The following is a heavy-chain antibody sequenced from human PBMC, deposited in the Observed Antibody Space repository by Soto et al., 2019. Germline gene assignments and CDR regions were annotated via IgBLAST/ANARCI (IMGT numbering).Heavy chain of an antibody. CDR2: ISYDGSNK. CDR3: AKDYGIQLWLQTFDY. CDR1: GFSFCSYG. D-gene: IGHD5-18*01. Sequence: PWWCMRLSCAACGFSFCSYGMHWVRQDPGKGLEWVAVISYDGSNKYYADSVKGRFTISRDNSKNTLYLQMNSLRAEDTAVYYCAKDYGIQLWLQTFDYWGQGTLLTVSS. V-gene: IGHV3-30*18. J-gene: IGHJ4*02.